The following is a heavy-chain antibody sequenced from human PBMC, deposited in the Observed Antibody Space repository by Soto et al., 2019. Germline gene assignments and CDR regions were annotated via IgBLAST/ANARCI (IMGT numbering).Heavy chain of an antibody. J-gene: IGHJ6*02. Sequence: QVRLEESGPGLVKPSETLSLICSVSGGSVNNADYFWSWIRHHPENGLEWIGYIYYSGSTRYNPSFKTRAALSIDTYQNQFSLRLNYVTVADTAVYFCARDADYGGSRGGMDVWGRGTTVTVSS. CDR1: GGSVNNADYF. CDR3: ARDADYGGSRGGMDV. D-gene: IGHD4-17*01. CDR2: IYYSGST. V-gene: IGHV4-31*03.